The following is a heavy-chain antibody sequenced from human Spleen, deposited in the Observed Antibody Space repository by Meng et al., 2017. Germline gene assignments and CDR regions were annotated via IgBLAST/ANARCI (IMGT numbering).Heavy chain of an antibody. CDR2: ISDSGAYT. J-gene: IGHJ6*02. CDR3: ARDLYYYDSSGLLVRYYYYGMDV. CDR1: GFTFRSYA. Sequence: GESLKISCAASGFTFRSYAIHWVRQAPGKGLEWVSGISDSGAYTYYADSVKGRFTISRDNSKNTLYLQMNSLRAEDTAVYYCARDLYYYDSSGLLVRYYYYGMDVWGQGTTVTVSS. V-gene: IGHV3-23*01. D-gene: IGHD3-22*01.